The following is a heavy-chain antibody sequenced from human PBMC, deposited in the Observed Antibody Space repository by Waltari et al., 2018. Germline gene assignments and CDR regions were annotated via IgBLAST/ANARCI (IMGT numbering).Heavy chain of an antibody. V-gene: IGHV4-39*07. D-gene: IGHD2-15*01. CDR2: IYYSGST. CDR3: ASGVAATGYYFDY. CDR1: GGSISSSSYY. Sequence: QLQLQESGPGLVKPSETLYLTCTVSGGSISSSSYYWGGIRQPPGKGLEWIGSIYYSGSTYYNPSLKSLVTISVDTSKNQFSLKLSSVTAADTAVYYCASGVAATGYYFDYWGQGTLVTVSS. J-gene: IGHJ4*02.